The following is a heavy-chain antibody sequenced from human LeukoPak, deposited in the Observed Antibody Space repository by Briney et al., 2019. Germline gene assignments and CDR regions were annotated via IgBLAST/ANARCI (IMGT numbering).Heavy chain of an antibody. CDR1: GFTFGSYV. CDR3: ARYCGAASCYSGFDY. V-gene: IGHV3-23*01. CDR2: ISGDGGT. J-gene: IGHJ4*02. D-gene: IGHD2-15*01. Sequence: PGGSLRRSCAASGFTFGSYVMSWVRQAPGKGPEWVSAISGDGGTYYADSVKGRFTISRDNSKNTLYLQMNSLGGEDTALYYCARYCGAASCYSGFDYWGQGTLVTVAS.